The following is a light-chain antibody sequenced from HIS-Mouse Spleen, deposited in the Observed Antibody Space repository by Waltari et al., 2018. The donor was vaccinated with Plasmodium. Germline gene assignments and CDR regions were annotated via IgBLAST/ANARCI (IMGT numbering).Light chain of an antibody. CDR2: EDS. CDR1: ALPKKY. J-gene: IGLJ3*02. Sequence: SYALTQPPSVSVSPGQTARITCSGDALPKKYAYWYQPKSGQAPVLVINEDSKRPSGIPERFSGSSSGTMATLTISGAQVEDEADYYCYSTDSSGNHRVFGGGTKLTVL. CDR3: YSTDSSGNHRV. V-gene: IGLV3-10*01.